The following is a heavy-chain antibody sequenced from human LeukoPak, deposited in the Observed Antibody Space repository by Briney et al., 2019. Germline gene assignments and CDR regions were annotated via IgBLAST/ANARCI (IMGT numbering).Heavy chain of an antibody. Sequence: GGSLRLSCAASGFTFSSYWMTWVRQAPGKGLECVATIKQDGSEKYYVDSVKGRFTISRDNSKNTLYLQMNSLRAEDTAVYYCARGRRWLRLDYWGQGTLVTVSS. D-gene: IGHD5-24*01. J-gene: IGHJ4*02. CDR1: GFTFSSYW. V-gene: IGHV3-7*03. CDR3: ARGRRWLRLDY. CDR2: IKQDGSEK.